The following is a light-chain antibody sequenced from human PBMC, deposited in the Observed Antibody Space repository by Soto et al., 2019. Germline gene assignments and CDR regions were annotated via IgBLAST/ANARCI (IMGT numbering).Light chain of an antibody. J-gene: IGLJ1*01. CDR3: SSYTSSSSLLYV. V-gene: IGLV2-14*01. Sequence: VLTQPASVSGSPGQSITISCTGTSSDVGGYNYVSWYQQHPGKAPKLMIYDVSNRPSGVSNRFSGSKSGNTASLTISGLQAEDEADYYCSSYTSSSSLLYVFGTGTKVTVL. CDR1: SSDVGGYNY. CDR2: DVS.